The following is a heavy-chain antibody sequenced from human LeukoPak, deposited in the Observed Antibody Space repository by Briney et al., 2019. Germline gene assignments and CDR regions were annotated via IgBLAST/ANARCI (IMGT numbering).Heavy chain of an antibody. CDR3: ARDIGYYGSGSLDY. V-gene: IGHV4-4*07. D-gene: IGHD3-10*01. CDR2: IYTSGST. CDR1: GGSISSYY. Sequence: SETLSLTCTVSGGSISSYYWSLIRQPAGKGLEWIGRIYTSGSTNYNPSLKSRVTMKVDTSKNQFSLKLSSVTAADTAVYYCARDIGYYGSGSLDYWGQGTLVTVSS. J-gene: IGHJ4*02.